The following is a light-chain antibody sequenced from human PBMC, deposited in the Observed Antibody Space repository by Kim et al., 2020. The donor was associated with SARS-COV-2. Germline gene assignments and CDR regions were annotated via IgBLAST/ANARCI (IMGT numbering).Light chain of an antibody. CDR3: ASWDDGLNALV. J-gene: IGLJ3*02. Sequence: QSVLTQPPSVSGAPGQRVTITCSGSSSDIGTYYVYWYQQVPGRAPRQLIFNNIWRPSGVPDRFSGSKSGTAASLAISGLRSEDEADYYCASWDDGLNALVFGGGTQLTVL. CDR2: NNI. CDR1: SSDIGTYY. V-gene: IGLV1-47*01.